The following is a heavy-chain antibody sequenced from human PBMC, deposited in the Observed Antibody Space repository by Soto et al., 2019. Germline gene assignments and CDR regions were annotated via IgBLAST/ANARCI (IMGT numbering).Heavy chain of an antibody. CDR3: ARDPDSSGWPYYYYCYGMDV. V-gene: IGHV1-3*01. CDR1: GYTFTSYA. D-gene: IGHD6-19*01. Sequence: QVQLVQSGAEVKKPGASVKVSCKASGYTFTSYAMHWVRQAPAQRLEWMGWINAGNGNTKYSQKFQGRVTITRDTSTSTAYMELSSLRSEDTAVYYRARDPDSSGWPYYYYCYGMDVWGRGTTVTVSS. J-gene: IGHJ6*02. CDR2: INAGNGNT.